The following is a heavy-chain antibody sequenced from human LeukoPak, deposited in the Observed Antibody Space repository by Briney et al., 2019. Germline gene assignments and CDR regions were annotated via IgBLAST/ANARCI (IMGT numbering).Heavy chain of an antibody. CDR2: IVGSSST. D-gene: IGHD6-13*01. CDR3: ARIGAGSSRDY. V-gene: IGHV3-21*01. Sequence: GGSLRLSCAASGFTFSNFAMTWVRQAPGKGPEWVSSIVGSSSTYYADSLKGRFTISRDNAKNSLYLQMNSLRAEHTAVYYCARIGAGSSRDYWGQGTLVTVSS. CDR1: GFTFSNFA. J-gene: IGHJ4*02.